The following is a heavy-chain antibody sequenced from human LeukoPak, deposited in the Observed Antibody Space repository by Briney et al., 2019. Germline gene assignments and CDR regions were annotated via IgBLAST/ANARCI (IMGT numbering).Heavy chain of an antibody. CDR3: ARGWHCSSTSCYRRGWFDP. D-gene: IGHD2-2*02. J-gene: IGHJ5*02. Sequence: SETVSLTCAVYGGSFSRYYCSWIRQPPGEGLEWIGEINHSGSTNYNPSLKSRVTISVDTSKNQFSLKLSSVTAADTAVYYCARGWHCSSTSCYRRGWFDPWGQGTLATVSS. V-gene: IGHV4-34*01. CDR1: GGSFSRYY. CDR2: INHSGST.